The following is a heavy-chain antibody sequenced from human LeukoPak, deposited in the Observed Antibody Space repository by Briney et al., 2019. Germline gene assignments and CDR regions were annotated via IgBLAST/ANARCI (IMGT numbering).Heavy chain of an antibody. J-gene: IGHJ3*02. CDR3: AREMTTPDDAFDI. Sequence: PGGSLRLSCVASGFTFSSYGMHWVRQAPGKGLEWVAFIQYDGHDKYYADSVKGRFTISRDNSKNILSLQMNSLRAEDTAVYYCAREMTTPDDAFDIWGQETMVIVSS. D-gene: IGHD4-11*01. CDR1: GFTFSSYG. V-gene: IGHV3-30*02. CDR2: IQYDGHDK.